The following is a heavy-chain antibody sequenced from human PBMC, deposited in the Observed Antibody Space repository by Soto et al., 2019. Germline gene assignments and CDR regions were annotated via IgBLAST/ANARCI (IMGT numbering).Heavy chain of an antibody. V-gene: IGHV4-4*02. Sequence: QVQLQESGPGLVKPSGTLSLTCAVSGGSISSSNWWSWVRQPPGKGLEWIGEIYHSGSTNYNPSLKGRVTRSVDKSKTQLSLKLSSVTAADTAVYYCARAVVTGTTTPFDYWGQGTLVTVSS. CDR1: GGSISSSNW. D-gene: IGHD1-20*01. J-gene: IGHJ4*02. CDR3: ARAVVTGTTTPFDY. CDR2: IYHSGST.